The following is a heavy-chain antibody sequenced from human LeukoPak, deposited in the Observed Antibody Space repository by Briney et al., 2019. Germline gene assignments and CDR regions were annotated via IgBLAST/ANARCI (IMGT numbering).Heavy chain of an antibody. CDR2: IYSSGGT. Sequence: GGSLRLSCAASGFTLSINYMSWVGQAPGKGVEGVSVIYSSGGTSYTDSVTGRFTISRDNSKNTLSLQMNSLRAEDTAVYYCATFYGSGKGGAFDIWGQGTMVTVSS. V-gene: IGHV3-53*01. J-gene: IGHJ3*02. CDR1: GFTLSINY. D-gene: IGHD3-10*01. CDR3: ATFYGSGKGGAFDI.